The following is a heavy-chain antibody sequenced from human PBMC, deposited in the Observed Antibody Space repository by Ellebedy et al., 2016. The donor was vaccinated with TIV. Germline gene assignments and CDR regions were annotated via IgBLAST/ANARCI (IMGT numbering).Heavy chain of an antibody. CDR2: IYYTGST. CDR3: VKAPTYYYASGSYSEGYFDY. V-gene: IGHV4-59*01. Sequence: SETLSLTCTVSGGSISSYYWSWIRQTPGKGLEWIGYIYYTGSTNYNPTLESRVTISVDTPKNQFSLKLRSVTAADTAVYYCVKAPTYYYASGSYSEGYFDYWGQGILVTVSS. J-gene: IGHJ4*02. CDR1: GGSISSYY. D-gene: IGHD3-10*01.